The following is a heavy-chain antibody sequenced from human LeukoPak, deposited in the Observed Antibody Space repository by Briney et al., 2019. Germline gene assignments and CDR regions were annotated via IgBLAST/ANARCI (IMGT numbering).Heavy chain of an antibody. D-gene: IGHD6-13*01. J-gene: IGHJ4*02. CDR3: AREGSSWYREFDY. V-gene: IGHV1-3*01. Sequence: ASVKVSCKASGYTFTSYAMHWVRQAPGQRLEWMGWINAGNGNTKYSQKFQGRVTITRDTSASTAYMELSSLRSEDTAVYYCAREGSSWYREFDYWGQGTLVTVSS. CDR1: GYTFTSYA. CDR2: INAGNGNT.